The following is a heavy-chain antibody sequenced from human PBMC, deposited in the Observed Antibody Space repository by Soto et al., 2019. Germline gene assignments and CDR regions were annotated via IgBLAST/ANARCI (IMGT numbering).Heavy chain of an antibody. D-gene: IGHD3-10*01. CDR2: INPNSGGT. Sequence: QVQLVQSGAELKKPGASVKVSCKASGYSFTGYYMHWVRQAPGQGLEWMGWINPNSGGTNYAQKFQGRVAMTRDTSISTAYMELSRLRSDDTAVYYCASIAAETRGAFDIWGQGTMVTVSS. V-gene: IGHV1-2*02. CDR3: ASIAAETRGAFDI. J-gene: IGHJ3*02. CDR1: GYSFTGYY.